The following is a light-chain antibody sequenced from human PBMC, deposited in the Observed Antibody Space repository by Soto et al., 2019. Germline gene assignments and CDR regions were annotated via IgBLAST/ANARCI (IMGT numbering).Light chain of an antibody. CDR3: QQYESLVH. CDR1: QGISNY. Sequence: DLQMTPFPSSLSASVGDRVTLTCQASQGISNYLNWYQQKPGKAPKLLIYDAATLETGVPSRFSGSGYGTEFTFTISGLQPEDVATYYCQQYESLVHFGGGTKVEIK. J-gene: IGKJ4*01. CDR2: DAA. V-gene: IGKV1-33*01.